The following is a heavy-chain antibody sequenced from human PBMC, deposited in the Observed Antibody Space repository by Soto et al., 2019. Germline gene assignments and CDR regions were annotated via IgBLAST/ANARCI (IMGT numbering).Heavy chain of an antibody. CDR3: ARGPRGLYHHDY. V-gene: IGHV3-74*01. CDR2: INMDGSST. J-gene: IGHJ4*02. D-gene: IGHD2-2*01. Sequence: SLRLSCAASGFTFSGDWMHWVRQGAGKGLVWVSRINMDGSSTNYADSVKGRFTISRDNAKNTLYLQMNSLRVDDTAVYYCARGPRGLYHHDYWGQGALVTGSS. CDR1: GFTFSGDW.